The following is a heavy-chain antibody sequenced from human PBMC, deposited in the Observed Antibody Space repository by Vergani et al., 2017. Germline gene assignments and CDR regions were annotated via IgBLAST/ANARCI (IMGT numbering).Heavy chain of an antibody. D-gene: IGHD5-12*01. J-gene: IGHJ4*02. CDR3: AGVTDRVGPNDY. CDR1: GGSISSSSYY. CDR2: IDYSGIT. Sequence: QLQLQESGPGLVKPSETLSLTCTVSGGSISSSSYYWGWIRQPPGKGLEWIGSIDYSGITYYNPSLKSRVTISVDTSKNQFSLKLSPVTAADTAVYYCAGVTDRVGPNDYWGQGTLVTVSS. V-gene: IGHV4-39*07.